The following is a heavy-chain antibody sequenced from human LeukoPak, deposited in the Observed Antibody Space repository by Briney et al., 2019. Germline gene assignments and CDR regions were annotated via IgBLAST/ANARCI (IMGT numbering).Heavy chain of an antibody. D-gene: IGHD2-2*02. CDR1: GGSFSGYY. CDR2: INHSGST. J-gene: IGHJ4*02. V-gene: IGHV4-34*01. CDR3: ARGVTGCASCYKYYFDY. Sequence: SETLSLTCAVYGGSFSGYYWSWIRQPPGKGLEWIGEINHSGSTNYNPSLKSRVTISVDTSKNQFSLKLSSVTAADTAVYYCARGVTGCASCYKYYFDYWGQGTLVTVSS.